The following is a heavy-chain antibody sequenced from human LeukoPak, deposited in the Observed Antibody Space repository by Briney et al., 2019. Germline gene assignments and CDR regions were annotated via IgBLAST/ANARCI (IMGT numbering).Heavy chain of an antibody. CDR2: ISAYNGNT. J-gene: IGHJ6*02. D-gene: IGHD3-3*01. Sequence: ASVKVSCKASGYTFTSYGISWVRQAPGQGLEWMGWISAYNGNTNYAQQLQGRVTMTTDTSTSTASMELGSLRSEDTALYYCARLNYDFWSGYYTVLDYYYYGMDVWGQGTTVTVSS. V-gene: IGHV1-18*01. CDR3: ARLNYDFWSGYYTVLDYYYYGMDV. CDR1: GYTFTSYG.